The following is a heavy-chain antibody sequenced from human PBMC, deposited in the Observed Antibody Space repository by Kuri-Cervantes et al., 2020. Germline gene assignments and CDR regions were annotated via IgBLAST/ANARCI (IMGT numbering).Heavy chain of an antibody. D-gene: IGHD3-3*01. CDR1: GGTFSSYA. J-gene: IGHJ6*03. CDR3: ARGGVVGPYYYYYYMDV. CDR2: MNPNSGNT. Sequence: ASVKVSCKASGGTFSSYAISWVRQATGQGLEWMGWMNPNSGNTGYAQKFQGRVTMTTDTSTSTAYTELRSLRSDDTAVYYCARGGVVGPYYYYYYMDVWGKGTTVTVSS. V-gene: IGHV1-8*02.